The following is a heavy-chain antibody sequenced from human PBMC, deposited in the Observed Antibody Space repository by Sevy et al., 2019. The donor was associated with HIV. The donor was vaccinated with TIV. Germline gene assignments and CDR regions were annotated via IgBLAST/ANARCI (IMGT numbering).Heavy chain of an antibody. CDR1: GYTLTQFS. J-gene: IGHJ4*02. CDR2: FDPEDDET. V-gene: IGHV1-24*01. D-gene: IGHD3-22*01. CDR3: AVTKDYYDSSGYPFDY. Sequence: ASVKVSCKVSGYTLTQFSMNWVRQAPGKGLEWMATFDPEDDETIYAQRLQGRVTMTEDTSTDTAYMELSSLRSDDTAVCYCAVTKDYYDSSGYPFDYRGQGSLVTVSS.